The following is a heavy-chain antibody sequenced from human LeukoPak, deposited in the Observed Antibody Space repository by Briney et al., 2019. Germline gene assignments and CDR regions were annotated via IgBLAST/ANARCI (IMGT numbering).Heavy chain of an antibody. V-gene: IGHV4-31*11. Sequence: SETLSLTCAVCGGSLSCADFHWSWIRQHPEKGVEWVGYIYYSGSAYYNPYLKSRVSISIDTSKNQFSLTLNSVTAADTAVYYCARGSDFFDYWGQGTLVTVSS. CDR2: IYYSGSA. J-gene: IGHJ4*02. CDR1: GGSLSCADFH. CDR3: ARGSDFFDY.